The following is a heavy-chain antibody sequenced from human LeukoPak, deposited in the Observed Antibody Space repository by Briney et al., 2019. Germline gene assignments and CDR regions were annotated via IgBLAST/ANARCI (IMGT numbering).Heavy chain of an antibody. Sequence: PGGSLRLSCAASGFTFSSYAMHWVRQAPGKGLEWVAVISYDGSNKYYADSVKGRFTISRDNSKNTLYLQMNSLRAEDTAVYYCARGGEAAAGTYYNWFDPWGQGTLVTVSS. J-gene: IGHJ5*02. V-gene: IGHV3-30*04. D-gene: IGHD6-13*01. CDR3: ARGGEAAAGTYYNWFDP. CDR1: GFTFSSYA. CDR2: ISYDGSNK.